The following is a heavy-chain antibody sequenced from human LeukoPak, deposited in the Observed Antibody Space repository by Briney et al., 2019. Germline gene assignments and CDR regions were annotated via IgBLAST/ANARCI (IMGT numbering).Heavy chain of an antibody. D-gene: IGHD3-10*01. CDR1: GYTFTSYD. Sequence: ASVKVSCKASGYTFTSYDINWVRQATGQGLEWMGWMNPNSGNTGYAQKFQGRVTMTRNTSISTAYMELSSLRSEDTAVYYCARGRRGVLRRYGSGNTNWFDPWGQGTLVTVSS. V-gene: IGHV1-8*01. CDR3: ARGRRGVLRRYGSGNTNWFDP. J-gene: IGHJ5*02. CDR2: MNPNSGNT.